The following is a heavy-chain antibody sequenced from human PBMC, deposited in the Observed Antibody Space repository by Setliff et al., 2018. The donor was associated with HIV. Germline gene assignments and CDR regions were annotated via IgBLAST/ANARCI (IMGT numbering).Heavy chain of an antibody. CDR1: GYSFTSYW. V-gene: IGHV5-51*01. CDR3: ARERGDCSSNTCYGTDY. J-gene: IGHJ4*02. Sequence: GESLKISCKGSGYSFTSYWIGWVRQMAGKGLEWMWIIYPGDSEIRYSPSFQGQVTISVDKSISTAYLQWSSLKASDTAMYYCARERGDCSSNTCYGTDYWGQGTRVTVSA. D-gene: IGHD2-2*01. CDR2: IYPGDSEI.